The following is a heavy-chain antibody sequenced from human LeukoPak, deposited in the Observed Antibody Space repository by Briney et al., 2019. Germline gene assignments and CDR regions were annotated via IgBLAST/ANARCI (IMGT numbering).Heavy chain of an antibody. V-gene: IGHV4-38-2*02. D-gene: IGHD2-2*01. CDR2: IDHGASA. Sequence: NSWESLSLACGVSGYSVSSACDGSGIRQSPGKGLEWICSIDHGASANYTPSLKSRVTISVATSKNQFSLYMYSLTAADTAVYYCARDPRWLTPDCTSTSCYENYFDPGGQGTLVTVSS. J-gene: IGHJ5*02. CDR1: GYSVSSACD. CDR3: ARDPRWLTPDCTSTSCYENYFDP.